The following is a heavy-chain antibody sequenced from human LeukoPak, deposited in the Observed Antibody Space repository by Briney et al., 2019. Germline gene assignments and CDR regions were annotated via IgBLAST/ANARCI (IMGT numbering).Heavy chain of an antibody. D-gene: IGHD3-9*01. CDR2: IYYSGST. V-gene: IGHV4-59*01. CDR3: ARGHYDILTGYYHAFDI. J-gene: IGHJ3*02. CDR1: GGSISSYY. Sequence: SETLSLTCTVSGGSISSYYWSWIRQPPGKGLEWIGYIYYSGSTNYNPSLKSRVTISVDTSKNQFSLKLSSVTAADTAVYYCARGHYDILTGYYHAFDIWGQGTMVTVSS.